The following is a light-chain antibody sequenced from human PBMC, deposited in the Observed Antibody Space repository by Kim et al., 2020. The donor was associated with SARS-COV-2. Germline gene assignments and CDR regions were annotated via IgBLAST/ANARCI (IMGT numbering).Light chain of an antibody. CDR3: TSFASGATPYV. V-gene: IGLV2-11*01. CDR2: DVT. Sequence: QSALTQPRSVSGSPGQSVAISCTGISSYVGIYDFVSWYQQQPGKAPKLMIYDVTNRPSGVSHRFSGSKSGNTASLIISGLQAEDEADYFCTSFASGATPYVFGAGTKVTVL. CDR1: SSYVGIYDF. J-gene: IGLJ1*01.